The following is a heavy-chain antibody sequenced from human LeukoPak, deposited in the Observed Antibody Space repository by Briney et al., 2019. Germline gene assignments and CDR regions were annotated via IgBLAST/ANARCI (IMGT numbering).Heavy chain of an antibody. CDR3: ATGAEVGFDP. CDR2: IIPILGIA. V-gene: IGHV1-69*02. Sequence: GASVKVSCQASGYTFTGYYMHWVRQAPGQGLEWMGRIIPILGIANYAQKFQGRVTITADKSTSTAYMELSSLRSEDTAVYYCATGAEVGFDPWGQGTLVTVCS. D-gene: IGHD2-2*01. J-gene: IGHJ5*02. CDR1: GYTFTGYY.